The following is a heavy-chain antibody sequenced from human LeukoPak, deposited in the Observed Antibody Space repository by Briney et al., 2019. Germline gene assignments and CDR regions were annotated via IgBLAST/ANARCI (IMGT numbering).Heavy chain of an antibody. CDR2: IYHSGST. Sequence: SETLSLTCTVSGYSISSGYYWGWTRQPPGKGLDWIGSIYHSGSTYYNPSLKSRVTISVDTSKNQFSLRLRSVTAADTAVYFCARGRVSSSTWYSTYYYFFYMDFWGKGTTVTVSS. D-gene: IGHD4-11*01. J-gene: IGHJ6*03. CDR1: GYSISSGYY. V-gene: IGHV4-38-2*02. CDR3: ARGRVSSSTWYSTYYYFFYMDF.